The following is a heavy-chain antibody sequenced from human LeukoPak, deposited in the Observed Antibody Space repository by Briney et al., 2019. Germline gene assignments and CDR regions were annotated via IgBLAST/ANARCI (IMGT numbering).Heavy chain of an antibody. CDR1: GGSISSDY. Sequence: PSETLSLTCTVSGGSISSDYWTWIRQPPGKGLEWIGYIYHSGSTKYNPSLKSRVTISVATSKNQFSLNLRSVTATDTAVYYYAKKGRTYTDYGGYYDYMDVWGKGTTVTVS. CDR2: IYHSGST. D-gene: IGHD4-17*01. V-gene: IGHV4-59*08. CDR3: AKKGRTYTDYGGYYDYMDV. J-gene: IGHJ6*03.